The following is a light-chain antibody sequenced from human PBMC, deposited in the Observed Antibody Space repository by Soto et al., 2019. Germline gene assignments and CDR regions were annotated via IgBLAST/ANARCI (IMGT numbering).Light chain of an antibody. Sequence: EIVMTQSRATLSVSPGERATLSCRASQSVSSNLAWYQQKPGQAPRLLIYGASTRATGIPARFSGSGSGTEFTLTISSLQSEDFAVYYCQQYNNWPRGTLGQGTKV. CDR3: QQYNNWPRGT. J-gene: IGKJ1*01. CDR2: GAS. V-gene: IGKV3-15*01. CDR1: QSVSSN.